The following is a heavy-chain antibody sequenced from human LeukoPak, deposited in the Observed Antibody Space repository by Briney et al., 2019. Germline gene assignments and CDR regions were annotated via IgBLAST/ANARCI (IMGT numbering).Heavy chain of an antibody. J-gene: IGHJ4*02. D-gene: IGHD1-7*01. CDR1: GFTFSSYA. CDR3: ATGNWNYGY. CDR2: ISYDGSNK. Sequence: PGGSLRLSCAASGFTFSSYAMHWVRQAPGKGLEWVAVISYDGSNKYYADSVKGRFTISRDNSKNTLHLQMNSLRAEDTAVYYCATGNWNYGYWGQGTLVTVSS. V-gene: IGHV3-30-3*01.